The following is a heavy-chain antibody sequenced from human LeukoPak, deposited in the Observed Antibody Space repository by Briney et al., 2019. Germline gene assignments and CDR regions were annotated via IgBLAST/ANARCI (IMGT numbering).Heavy chain of an antibody. Sequence: GASVKVSRKASGDTFIPYTFSSVRQAPGHGLEWVGRVIPSHDVANYAQKLQGRVTSSVVSDAATTYIEVTSLRTEDTDIYYGERDHCSPGSCNGGHWGQGTLVTVSS. D-gene: IGHD2-15*01. V-gene: IGHV1-69*04. CDR1: GDTFIPYT. CDR2: VIPSHDVA. CDR3: ERDHCSPGSCNGGH. J-gene: IGHJ4*02.